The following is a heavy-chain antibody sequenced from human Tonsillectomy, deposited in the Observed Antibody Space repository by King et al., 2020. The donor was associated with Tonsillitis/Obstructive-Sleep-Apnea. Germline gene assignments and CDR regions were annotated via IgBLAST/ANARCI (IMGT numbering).Heavy chain of an antibody. Sequence: VQLVESGAEVKKPGESLKISCTGSGYSFTSYWIGWVRQMPGKGLEWMGILYPGDSHTRYSPSFQGQVTISADKSISTAYLQWSSLKASDTAMYYCARHYDGYCSSTSCYMGGHYYYYMDVWGKGTTVTVSS. CDR2: LYPGDSHT. V-gene: IGHV5-51*01. CDR1: GYSFTSYW. J-gene: IGHJ6*03. CDR3: ARHYDGYCSSTSCYMGGHYYYYMDV. D-gene: IGHD2-2*02.